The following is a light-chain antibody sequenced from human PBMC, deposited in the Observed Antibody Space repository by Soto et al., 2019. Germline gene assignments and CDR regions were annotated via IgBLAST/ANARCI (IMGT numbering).Light chain of an antibody. V-gene: IGKV3-11*01. Sequence: EIVMTQSPATLSVSPGERATLSCTASHYVDRYVAWYQQKVGQAPRLLIYDAYTRATGVGARFAGSGSATDFSLTITSLEPEDFAVYYCQQRAKWPSTFGPGTKVDIK. CDR3: QQRAKWPST. CDR2: DAY. CDR1: HYVDRY. J-gene: IGKJ2*02.